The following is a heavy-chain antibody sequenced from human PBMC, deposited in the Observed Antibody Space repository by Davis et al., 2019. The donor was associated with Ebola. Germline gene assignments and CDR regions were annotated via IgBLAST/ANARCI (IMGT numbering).Heavy chain of an antibody. CDR1: GFTFSSYG. V-gene: IGHV3-30*02. CDR3: AKDVLERPEVLYYYYGMNV. J-gene: IGHJ6*02. D-gene: IGHD1-1*01. Sequence: GESLNISCASSGFTFSSYGMHWVRQAPGKGLEWVAVIWYDGSNKYYADSVKGRLTISRDNSKNTLYLQMNSLRAEDTAGYYCAKDVLERPEVLYYYYGMNVWGQGTTVTVSS. CDR2: IWYDGSNK.